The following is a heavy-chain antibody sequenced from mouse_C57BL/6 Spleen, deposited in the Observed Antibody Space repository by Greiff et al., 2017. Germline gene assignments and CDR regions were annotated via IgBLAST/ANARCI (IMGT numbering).Heavy chain of an antibody. CDR2: IDPNSGGT. CDR3: ARGTYDYDEYFDV. J-gene: IGHJ1*03. V-gene: IGHV1-72*01. Sequence: QVQLQQPGAELVKPGASVKLSCKASGYTFTSYWMHWVKQRPGRGLEWIGRIDPNSGGTKYNEKFKSKATLTVDKPSRTAYMPLSSLTSEDSAVYYCARGTYDYDEYFDVWGTGTTVTVAS. D-gene: IGHD2-4*01. CDR1: GYTFTSYW.